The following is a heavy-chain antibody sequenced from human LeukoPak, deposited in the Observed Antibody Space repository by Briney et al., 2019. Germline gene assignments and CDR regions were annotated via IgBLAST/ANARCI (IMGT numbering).Heavy chain of an antibody. CDR2: IIPIFGTA. CDR1: GGTFSSYA. D-gene: IGHD6-13*01. J-gene: IGHJ3*02. V-gene: IGHV1-69*06. Sequence: ASVKVSCKASGGTFSSYAISWVRQAPGQGLEWMGGIIPIFGTANYAQKFQGRVTITADKSTSTAYMELSSLRSEDTAVYYCARDTEAAAGNAFDIWGQGTMVTVSS. CDR3: ARDTEAAAGNAFDI.